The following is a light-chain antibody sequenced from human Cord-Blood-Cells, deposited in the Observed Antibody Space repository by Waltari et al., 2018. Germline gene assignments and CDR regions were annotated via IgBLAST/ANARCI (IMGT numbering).Light chain of an antibody. CDR3: CSYAGTYV. CDR2: EVS. J-gene: IGLJ1*01. Sequence: QSALPQPASVSGSPGQSITIPCPGTSSDVGSYNLVSWYQQHPGKAPKLMIYEVSKRPSGVSNRFSGSKSGNTASLTISGLQAEDEADYYCCSYAGTYVFGTGTKVTVL. V-gene: IGLV2-23*02. CDR1: SSDVGSYNL.